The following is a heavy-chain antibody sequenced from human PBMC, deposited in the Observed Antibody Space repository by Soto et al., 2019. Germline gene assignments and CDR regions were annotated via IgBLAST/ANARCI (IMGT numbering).Heavy chain of an antibody. CDR1: GGSISSGGYS. J-gene: IGHJ4*02. Sequence: SETLSLTCAVSGGSISSGGYSWSWIRQPPGKGLECIGYIYHSGSTYYNPSLKSRVTISVDRSKNQFSLKLSSVTAADTAVYYCAGGPGVARNYWGQGTTVTVSS. CDR2: IYHSGST. D-gene: IGHD5-12*01. V-gene: IGHV4-30-2*01. CDR3: AGGPGVARNY.